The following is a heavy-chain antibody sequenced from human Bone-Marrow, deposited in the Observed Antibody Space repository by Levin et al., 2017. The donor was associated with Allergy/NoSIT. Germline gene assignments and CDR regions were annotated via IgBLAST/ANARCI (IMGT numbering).Heavy chain of an antibody. CDR1: GGSITSGVYY. J-gene: IGHJ3*02. CDR2: IYTNGNS. V-gene: IGHV4-61*02. D-gene: IGHD6-13*01. CDR3: AGSVAASCDAFDM. Sequence: SETLSLTCAVSGGSITSGVYYWGWVRQAAGKGLEWIGRIYTNGNSYYNPAFKSRATISLDTSKSHFSLTLTSVTAADTAVYYCAGSVAASCDAFDMWGQGTKVTVS.